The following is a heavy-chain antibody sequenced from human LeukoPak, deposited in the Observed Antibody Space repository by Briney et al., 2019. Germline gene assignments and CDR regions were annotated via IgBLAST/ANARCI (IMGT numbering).Heavy chain of an antibody. Sequence: GGSLRLSCAASGFTFSSYAMSWVRQAPGKGLEWVSAISGSGGSTYYADSVKGRFTISRDNSKNTLYLQMNSLRAEDTAVYYCAKKDCSSTSCYIWVLTSAFDIWGQGTMVTVSS. CDR2: ISGSGGST. CDR3: AKKDCSSTSCYIWVLTSAFDI. J-gene: IGHJ3*02. D-gene: IGHD2-2*02. CDR1: GFTFSSYA. V-gene: IGHV3-23*01.